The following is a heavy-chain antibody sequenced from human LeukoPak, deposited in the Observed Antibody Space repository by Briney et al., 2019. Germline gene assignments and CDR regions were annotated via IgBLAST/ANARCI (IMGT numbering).Heavy chain of an antibody. J-gene: IGHJ4*02. CDR3: ARGLRYCSGGSCSSGFDY. CDR1: GGSISSGDYY. V-gene: IGHV4-30-4*01. D-gene: IGHD2-15*01. Sequence: SQTLSLTCTVSGGSISSGDYYWSWIRQPPGKGLEWIGYIYYSGSTYYNPSLKSRVTISVDTSKNQFSLKLSSVTAADTAVYYCARGLRYCSGGSCSSGFDYWGQGTLVTVSS. CDR2: IYYSGST.